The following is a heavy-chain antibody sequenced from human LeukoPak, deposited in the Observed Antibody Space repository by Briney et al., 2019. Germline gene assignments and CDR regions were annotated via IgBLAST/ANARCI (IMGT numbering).Heavy chain of an antibody. Sequence: GGSLRLSCAASGFTFSNALMYWVRQAPGKGLEWVGRIKSKTDGGTTDYAAPVKGRFTISRDDSKNTLYLQMNSLKTDDTAVYYCTTDKIAVVAATPTFDHWGQGTLVTVSS. V-gene: IGHV3-15*01. J-gene: IGHJ4*02. D-gene: IGHD2-15*01. CDR2: IKSKTDGGTT. CDR1: GFTFSNAL. CDR3: TTDKIAVVAATPTFDH.